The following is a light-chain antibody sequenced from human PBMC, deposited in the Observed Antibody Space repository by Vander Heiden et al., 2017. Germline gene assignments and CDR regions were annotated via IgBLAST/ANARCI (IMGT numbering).Light chain of an antibody. J-gene: IGKJ4*01. CDR2: GAS. Sequence: EIVLTQSTGTLSLSPGERATLSCRASQSVSSSYLAWYQQKHGQAPRLLIYGASSRATGIPDRFSGSGSGTDFTLTISRLEPEDFAVYYCQQYGSSGLTFGGGTKVEIK. V-gene: IGKV3-20*01. CDR1: QSVSSSY. CDR3: QQYGSSGLT.